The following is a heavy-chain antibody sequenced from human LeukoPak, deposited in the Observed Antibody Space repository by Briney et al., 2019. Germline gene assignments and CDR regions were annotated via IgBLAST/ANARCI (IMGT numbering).Heavy chain of an antibody. CDR2: IDPSDSYT. Sequence: PGESLRISCKGSGYRFTRYWISWVRQMPGKGLEWMGRIDPSDSYTNYSPSVQGHVTISADKSISTAYLQWSSLKASDNAMYYCAQSRITGTTDWFDPWGQGTLVTVSS. CDR1: GYRFTRYW. J-gene: IGHJ5*02. CDR3: AQSRITGTTDWFDP. V-gene: IGHV5-10-1*01. D-gene: IGHD1-7*01.